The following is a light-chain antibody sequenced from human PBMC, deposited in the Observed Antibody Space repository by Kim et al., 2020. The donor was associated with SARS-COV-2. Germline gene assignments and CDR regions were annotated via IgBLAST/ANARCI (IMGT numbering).Light chain of an antibody. CDR1: QNIKRW. CDR3: QQYNSY. J-gene: IGKJ2*01. CDR2: DAS. V-gene: IGKV1-5*01. Sequence: GASATITCRASQNIKRWLAWYQQRPGKAPMFMIYDASTGVSGVPSRFSGSGFGTEFNLTISSLQTDDFVTYYCQQYNSYFGQGTKLEI.